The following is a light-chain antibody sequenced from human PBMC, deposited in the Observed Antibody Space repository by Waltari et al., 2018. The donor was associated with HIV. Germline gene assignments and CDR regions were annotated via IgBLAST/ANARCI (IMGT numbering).Light chain of an antibody. CDR3: CSYAGAYTYV. CDR2: EVN. CDR1: SSDIGYFNY. V-gene: IGLV2-11*01. J-gene: IGLJ1*01. Sequence: QSALTQPRSVSGSPGQSVTIPCTGTSSDIGYFNYVPWYQQYPGKAPQVIIYEVNQRPSGVPDRFTGSKSGITASLTISGLQGEDEADYYCCSYAGAYTYVFGTGTKVNVL.